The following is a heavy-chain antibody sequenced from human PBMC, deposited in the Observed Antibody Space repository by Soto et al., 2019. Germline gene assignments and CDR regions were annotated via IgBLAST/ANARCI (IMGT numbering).Heavy chain of an antibody. CDR2: INAGNGNT. Sequence: ASVKVSCKASGYTFTSYAMHWVRQAPGQRLEWMGWINAGNGNTKYSQKFQGRVTITRDTSASTAYMELSSLRSEDTAVYYCARIGEGYYDILNDAFDIWGQGTMVTVSS. D-gene: IGHD3-9*01. J-gene: IGHJ3*02. V-gene: IGHV1-3*01. CDR1: GYTFTSYA. CDR3: ARIGEGYYDILNDAFDI.